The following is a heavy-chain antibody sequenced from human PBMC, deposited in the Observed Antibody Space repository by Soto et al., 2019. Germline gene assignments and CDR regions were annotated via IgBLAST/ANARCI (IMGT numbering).Heavy chain of an antibody. CDR1: GFNFNPYS. D-gene: IGHD2-8*02. CDR2: IAGGGKT. Sequence: EVQLLESGGGLVQPGGSLRLSCAASGFNFNPYSMRWVRQAPGKGLEWVSTIAGGGKTYYTDSVKGRFTISRDNSKNTVFLQMSSLRAEDTAVYYCARDTNGYCLDYWGQGTLVTVSS. J-gene: IGHJ4*02. V-gene: IGHV3-23*01. CDR3: ARDTNGYCLDY.